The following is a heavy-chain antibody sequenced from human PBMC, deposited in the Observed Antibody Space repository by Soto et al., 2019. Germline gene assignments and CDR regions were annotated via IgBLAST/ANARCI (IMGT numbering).Heavy chain of an antibody. Sequence: QVQLVQSGAEVKKPGASVKVSCKASGYTFSSYGISWVRQAPGQGLEWMGWISGYNGNTNYAQKVQGRVTMTTDTSTSTAYMELRSLRSDDTAVYYCARDRIAAAGTISPYYGMDVWGQGTTVTVSS. CDR3: ARDRIAAAGTISPYYGMDV. CDR2: ISGYNGNT. D-gene: IGHD6-13*01. V-gene: IGHV1-18*04. J-gene: IGHJ6*02. CDR1: GYTFSSYG.